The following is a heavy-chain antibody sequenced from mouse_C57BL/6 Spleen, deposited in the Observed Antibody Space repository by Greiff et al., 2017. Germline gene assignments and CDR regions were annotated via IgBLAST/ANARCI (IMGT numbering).Heavy chain of an antibody. Sequence: QVQLQQSGAELVRPGASVTLSCKASGYTFTDYEMHWVKQTPVHGLEWIGAIDPETGGTAYNQKFQGKAILTADKSSSTAYMELLSLTSEDSAVYYWTREDYYARDYGGQGTSVTVSS. CDR1: GYTFTDYE. CDR3: TREDYYARDY. J-gene: IGHJ4*01. V-gene: IGHV1-15*01. CDR2: IDPETGGT.